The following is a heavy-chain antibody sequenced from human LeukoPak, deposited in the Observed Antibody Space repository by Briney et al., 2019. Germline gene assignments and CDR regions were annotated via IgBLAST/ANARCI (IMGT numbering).Heavy chain of an antibody. Sequence: AWGSLRLSCAASGFTFSSYAMSWVRQAPGKGLEWVSTISGSGAGTYYPDSVKGRFTISRDNSKNTLYLQMNRLRADDTAVYYCAKDAFHDSSGYYSPVDYWGQGPLVTVSS. D-gene: IGHD3-22*01. V-gene: IGHV3-23*01. CDR3: AKDAFHDSSGYYSPVDY. CDR2: ISGSGAGT. J-gene: IGHJ4*02. CDR1: GFTFSSYA.